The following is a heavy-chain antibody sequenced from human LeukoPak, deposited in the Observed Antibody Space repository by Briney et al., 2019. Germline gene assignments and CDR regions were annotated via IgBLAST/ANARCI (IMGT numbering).Heavy chain of an antibody. CDR2: IYYSGST. Sequence: KASETLSLTCTVSGGCISSYYWSWIRQHPGKGLEWIGYIYYSGSTNYNPSLKSRVTISVDTSKNQFSLKLSSVTAADTAVYYCARLSFWSGYYYYFDYWGQGTLVTVSS. D-gene: IGHD3-3*01. V-gene: IGHV4-59*01. CDR3: ARLSFWSGYYYYFDY. CDR1: GGCISSYY. J-gene: IGHJ4*02.